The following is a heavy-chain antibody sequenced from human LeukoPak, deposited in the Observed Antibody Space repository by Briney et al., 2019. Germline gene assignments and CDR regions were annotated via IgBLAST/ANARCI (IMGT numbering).Heavy chain of an antibody. CDR3: ARAQLRYFDWLDY. D-gene: IGHD3-9*01. CDR2: IRYDGNNK. V-gene: IGHV3-30*02. Sequence: GGSLRLSCGASGFTFSNYGMLWVRQAPGKGLDWVAFIRYDGNNKLYADSVKGRFTISRDNSKNTLYLQMNSLRAEDTAVYYCARAQLRYFDWLDYWGQGTLVTVSS. CDR1: GFTFSNYG. J-gene: IGHJ4*02.